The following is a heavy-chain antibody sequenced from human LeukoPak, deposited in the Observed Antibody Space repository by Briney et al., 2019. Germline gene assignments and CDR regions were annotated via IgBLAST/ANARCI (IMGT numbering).Heavy chain of an antibody. CDR3: ASRSAEGGSNGLYNWFEP. D-gene: IGHD2-8*01. CDR1: GDSISDYE. J-gene: IGHJ5*02. V-gene: IGHV4-59*08. CDR2: IYFTGST. Sequence: PSETPSDIRAVSGDSISDYEWGWVRQPPGKGLEWIGYIYFTGSTMYNPSLESRVTISVDTSKTQFSLQLRSVSAADMAMYYCASRSAEGGSNGLYNWFEPWGQGTLVTVSS.